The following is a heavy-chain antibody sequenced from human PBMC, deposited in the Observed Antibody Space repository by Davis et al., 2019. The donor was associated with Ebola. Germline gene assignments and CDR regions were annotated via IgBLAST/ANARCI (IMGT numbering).Heavy chain of an antibody. CDR1: GFTFTSYP. CDR2: IITNNGNT. CDR3: ARAQFPTTSDH. V-gene: IGHV1-18*01. D-gene: IGHD1-1*01. J-gene: IGHJ4*02. Sequence: ASVKVSCKASGFTFTSYPISWVRQAPGQGLEWVGWIITNNGNTNYAQKFQGRVTMTTHTSTSTAYMELRSLRSDDTAVYYCARAQFPTTSDHWGQGTLVTVSS.